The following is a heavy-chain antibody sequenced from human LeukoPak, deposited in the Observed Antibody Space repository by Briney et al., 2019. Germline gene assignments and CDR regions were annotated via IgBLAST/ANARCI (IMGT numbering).Heavy chain of an antibody. J-gene: IGHJ4*02. CDR1: GYSFTNYW. Sequence: GECLKISCKGSGYSFTNYWIGWVRQMPGKGLEWMGIIYPGDSDTRYSPSFQGQVTISADKSISTAYLQWSSLKASDTAIYYCARHPPYFGSGHYFDYWGQGTLVTVSS. CDR2: IYPGDSDT. CDR3: ARHPPYFGSGHYFDY. V-gene: IGHV5-51*01. D-gene: IGHD3-10*01.